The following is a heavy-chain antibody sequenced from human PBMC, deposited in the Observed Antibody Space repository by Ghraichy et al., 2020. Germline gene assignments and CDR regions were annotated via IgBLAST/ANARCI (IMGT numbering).Heavy chain of an antibody. CDR3: ASTYYDFWSGQPRVYYYYGMDV. CDR2: IYYSGST. D-gene: IGHD3-3*01. Sequence: SETLSLTCTVSGGSVSSGSYYWSWIRQPPGKGLEWIGYIYYSGSTNYNPSLKSRVTISVDTSKNQFSLKLSSVTAADTAVYYCASTYYDFWSGQPRVYYYYGMDVWGQGTTVTVSS. V-gene: IGHV4-61*01. CDR1: GGSVSSGSYY. J-gene: IGHJ6*02.